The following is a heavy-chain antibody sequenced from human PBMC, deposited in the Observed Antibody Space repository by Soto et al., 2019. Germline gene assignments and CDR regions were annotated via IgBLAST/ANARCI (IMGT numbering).Heavy chain of an antibody. CDR2: INPNSGGT. CDR1: GYSFTGFY. Sequence: QVQLVQSGAEVKKPGASVKVSCKAIGYSFTGFYLHWMRQAPGQGLEWMGWINPNSGGTKYAQKFQGWITMTRDTCNDAAYIELSRWKPHHTAVAYGVRNCSHTGCHCAAFDIWGKGIMVTVCS. V-gene: IGHV1-2*04. D-gene: IGHD2-2*01. J-gene: IGHJ3*02. CDR3: VRNCSHTGCHCAAFDI.